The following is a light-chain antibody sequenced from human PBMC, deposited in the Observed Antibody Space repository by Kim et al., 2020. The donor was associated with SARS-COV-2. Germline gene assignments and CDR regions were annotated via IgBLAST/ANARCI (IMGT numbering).Light chain of an antibody. J-gene: IGLJ1*01. CDR3: CSFASTTSYV. CDR1: NSDVGGYNY. V-gene: IGLV2-14*03. CDR2: DVH. Sequence: QSALTQPASVSGSPGQSITISCAGTNSDVGGYNYVSWYQHHPGKAPKLMIYDVHNRPSGVSHRFSGSKSGNTASLTISGLQAEDEADYYCCSFASTTSYVFGSGTKVTVL.